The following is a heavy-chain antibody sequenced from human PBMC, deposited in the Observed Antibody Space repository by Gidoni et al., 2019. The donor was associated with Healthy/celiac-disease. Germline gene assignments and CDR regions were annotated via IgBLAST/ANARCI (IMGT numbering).Heavy chain of an antibody. J-gene: IGHJ4*02. Sequence: EVQLVESGGGVVQPGGSLRISCYASGFTFDDYAMHWVRQAPGKGLEWVSLISGDGGSTYYADSVKGRFTISRDNSKNSLYLQMNSLRTEDTALYYCSKAERFLEWLYHWGQGTLVTVSS. CDR3: SKAERFLEWLYH. CDR2: ISGDGGST. V-gene: IGHV3-43*02. CDR1: GFTFDDYA. D-gene: IGHD3-3*01.